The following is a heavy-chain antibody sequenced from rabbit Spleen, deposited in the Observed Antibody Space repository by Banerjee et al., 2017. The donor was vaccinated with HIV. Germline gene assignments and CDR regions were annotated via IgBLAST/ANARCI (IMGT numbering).Heavy chain of an antibody. CDR3: ASDINGDGTFSL. D-gene: IGHD2-1*01. V-gene: IGHV1S45*01. CDR1: GVSFSSGYD. CDR2: IYVDSSAFT. Sequence: QEQLVESGGGLVQPEGSLTLTCKASGVSFSSGYDMCWVRQAPGKGLEWIACIYVDSSAFTYYASWAKGRLTISKTSSTTVTLQMTSLTAADTATYFCASDINGDGTFSLWGPGPLVTVS. J-gene: IGHJ4*01.